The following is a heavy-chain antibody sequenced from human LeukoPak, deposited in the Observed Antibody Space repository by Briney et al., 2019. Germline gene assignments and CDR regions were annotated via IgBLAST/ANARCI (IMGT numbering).Heavy chain of an antibody. J-gene: IGHJ4*02. V-gene: IGHV2-5*02. Sequence: SGPTLVKPTQTLTLTCTFSGFSLSTNEVGVGWIRQPPGKALEWLAVIFWDDDKRYSPSLQSRLTITGDTSKNQVVLTLTNVDPVDTATYYCVHTDTWKYWGQGILVTVS. CDR2: IFWDDDK. CDR1: GFSLSTNEVG. D-gene: IGHD1-1*01. CDR3: VHTDTWKY.